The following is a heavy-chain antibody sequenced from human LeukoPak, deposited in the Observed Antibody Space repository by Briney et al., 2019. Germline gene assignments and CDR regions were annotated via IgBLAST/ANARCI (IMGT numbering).Heavy chain of an antibody. Sequence: PSETLSLTCTVSGGSISSYYWSWIRQPPGKGLEWIGYIYYSGSTNYNPSLKSRVTMSVDTSKNQFSLNLSSVTAADTAVYYCARIPYCTNGVCYTKWYFDPWGRGTLVTVSS. CDR1: GGSISSYY. D-gene: IGHD2-8*01. CDR3: ARIPYCTNGVCYTKWYFDP. V-gene: IGHV4-59*01. CDR2: IYYSGST. J-gene: IGHJ2*01.